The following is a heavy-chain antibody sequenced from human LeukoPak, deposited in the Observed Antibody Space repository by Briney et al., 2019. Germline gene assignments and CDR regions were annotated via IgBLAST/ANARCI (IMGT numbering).Heavy chain of an antibody. CDR1: GFTFSNYE. V-gene: IGHV3-48*03. CDR2: ISSSGGTI. D-gene: IGHD3-10*01. CDR3: ARENYGSGVFDY. J-gene: IGHJ4*02. Sequence: PGGSLRPSCAASGFTFSNYEINWVRQAPGKGLEWVSYISSSGGTIYYADSVKGRFIISRDNAKNSLYLQMNRLRAEDTAVYYCARENYGSGVFDYWGQGTLVTVSS.